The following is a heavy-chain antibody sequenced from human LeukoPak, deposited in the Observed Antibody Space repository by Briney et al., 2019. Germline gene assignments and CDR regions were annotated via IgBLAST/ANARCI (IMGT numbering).Heavy chain of an antibody. J-gene: IGHJ3*02. CDR2: IYSSGST. D-gene: IGHD1-26*01. CDR1: EFSVGSNY. CDR3: ARGGSYLSAFDI. V-gene: IGHV3-66*01. Sequence: GGSLRLSCAASEFSVGSNYMTWVRQAPGKGLEWVSLIYSSGSTYYADSVKGRFTISRDNSKNTLYLQMNSLRAEDTAVYYCARGGSYLSAFDIWGQGTMVTVSS.